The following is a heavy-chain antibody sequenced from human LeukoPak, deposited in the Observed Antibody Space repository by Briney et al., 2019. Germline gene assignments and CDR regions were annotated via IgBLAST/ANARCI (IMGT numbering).Heavy chain of an antibody. Sequence: SETLSLTCTVSGYSISSYYWSWIRQPPGKGLEWIDYIYYSGSTNYNPSLKSRVTMSVDTSKNQFSLNLSSVTAADTAVYYCARSGDGYNYDYWGQGTLVTVSS. D-gene: IGHD5-24*01. J-gene: IGHJ4*02. CDR1: GYSISSYY. CDR2: IYYSGST. V-gene: IGHV4-59*01. CDR3: ARSGDGYNYDY.